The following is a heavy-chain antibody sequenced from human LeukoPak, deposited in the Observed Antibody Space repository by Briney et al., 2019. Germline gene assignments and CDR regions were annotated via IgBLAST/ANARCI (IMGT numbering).Heavy chain of an antibody. J-gene: IGHJ4*02. CDR2: INPSSGGT. CDR1: GYTFSDYL. Sequence: ASVKVSCKASGYTFSDYLIHWVRQAPGQGLEWMGRINPSSGGTSYAQKFWGRVTMTRDTSISTAYMELSRLRADDTAVYYCARKQALDSWGQGTLVTVSS. CDR3: ARKQALDS. V-gene: IGHV1-2*06.